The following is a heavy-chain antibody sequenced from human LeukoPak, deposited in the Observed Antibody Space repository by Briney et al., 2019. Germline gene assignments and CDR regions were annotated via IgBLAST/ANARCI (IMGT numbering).Heavy chain of an antibody. CDR3: ARDSGSGSNDY. D-gene: IGHD1-26*01. J-gene: IGHJ4*02. CDR2: ISAGNGNT. V-gene: IGHV1-3*01. Sequence: ASVKVSCKASGYTFTSYAIHWVRQAPGQRLEWMGWISAGNGNTKYSQNFQGRVTFISNTSATTAFMELSSLRSEDAAMYYCARDSGSGSNDYWGQGTLVTVSS. CDR1: GYTFTSYA.